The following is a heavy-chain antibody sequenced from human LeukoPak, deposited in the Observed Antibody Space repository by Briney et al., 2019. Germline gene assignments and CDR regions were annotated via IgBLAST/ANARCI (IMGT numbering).Heavy chain of an antibody. CDR1: GGSISSYY. V-gene: IGHV4-59*08. CDR2: IYYSGST. Sequence: PSETLSLTCTVSGGSISSYYWSWIRQPPGKGLEWIGYIYYSGSTNYNPSLKSRVTISVDTSKNQFSLKLSSVTAADTAVYYCARVDASSGYHPYYFDYWGQGTLVTVSS. CDR3: ARVDASSGYHPYYFDY. J-gene: IGHJ4*02. D-gene: IGHD3-22*01.